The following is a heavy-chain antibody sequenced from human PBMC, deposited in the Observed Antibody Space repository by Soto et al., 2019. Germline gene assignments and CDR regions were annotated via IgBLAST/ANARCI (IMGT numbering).Heavy chain of an antibody. J-gene: IGHJ4*02. CDR3: ARVGQGSGAGTIDS. V-gene: IGHV3-21*01. CDR2: ISSSSSYI. D-gene: IGHD6-19*01. CDR1: GFTFSSYS. Sequence: EVQLVESGGGLVKPGGSLRLSCAASGFTFSSYSMNWVRQAPGKGLEWVSSISSSSSYIYYADSVKGRFTISRDNAKNSLYLQMNSLRAEDTAVYYCARVGQGSGAGTIDSWGQGTLVTVSS.